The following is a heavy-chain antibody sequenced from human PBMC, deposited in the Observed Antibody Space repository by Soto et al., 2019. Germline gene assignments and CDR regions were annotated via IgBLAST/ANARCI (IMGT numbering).Heavy chain of an antibody. J-gene: IGHJ4*02. D-gene: IGHD5-12*01. V-gene: IGHV1-2*02. Sequence: ASMKVSCKASGYTFTGYYIHWVRQAPGQGLEWMGWINPNNGDTNYAQKFQGRVSMTRDTSTSTAYMELSSLRFDDTAVYYCARHSGYDYVFDYWGQGTLVTVSS. CDR1: GYTFTGYY. CDR2: INPNNGDT. CDR3: ARHSGYDYVFDY.